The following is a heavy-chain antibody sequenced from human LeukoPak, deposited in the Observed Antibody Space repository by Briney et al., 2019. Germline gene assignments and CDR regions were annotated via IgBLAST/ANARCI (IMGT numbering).Heavy chain of an antibody. CDR3: ARAVGYSSGWSDY. CDR2: INSDGSST. J-gene: IGHJ4*02. Sequence: XGSLRLSCAASGFTFSSYWMHWVRQAXGKGLVWVSRINSDGSSTSYADSVKGRFTISRDNARNTLYLQMNSLRAEDTAVYYCARAVGYSSGWSDYWGQGTLVTVSS. D-gene: IGHD6-19*01. V-gene: IGHV3-74*01. CDR1: GFTFSSYW.